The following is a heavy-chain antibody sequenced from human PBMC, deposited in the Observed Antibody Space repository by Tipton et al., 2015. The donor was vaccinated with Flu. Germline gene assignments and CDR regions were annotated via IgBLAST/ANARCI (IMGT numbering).Heavy chain of an antibody. CDR2: IYYSGST. J-gene: IGHJ4*02. CDR3: ARGRGIAAAGPRDY. V-gene: IGHV4-59*01. D-gene: IGHD6-13*01. CDR1: GGSISSYY. Sequence: TLSFTCTVSGGSISSYYWSWIRQPPGKGLEWIGYIYYSGSTNYNPSLKSRVTISVDTSKNQFSLKLSSVTAADTAVYYCARGRGIAAAGPRDYWGQGTLVTVSS.